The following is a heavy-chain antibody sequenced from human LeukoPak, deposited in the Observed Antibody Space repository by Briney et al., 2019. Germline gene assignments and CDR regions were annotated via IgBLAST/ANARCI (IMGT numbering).Heavy chain of an antibody. V-gene: IGHV4-39*01. J-gene: IGHJ5*01. Sequence: PSETLSLTCTVSGGSISSSSYYWGWIRQPPGKGLEWIGSIYYSGSTDYNPSLKSRVTISVDTSKNQFSLNLSSVTAADTAVYYCATGRGDSWGQGTLVTVSS. CDR1: GGSISSSSYY. CDR3: ATGRGDS. CDR2: IYYSGST.